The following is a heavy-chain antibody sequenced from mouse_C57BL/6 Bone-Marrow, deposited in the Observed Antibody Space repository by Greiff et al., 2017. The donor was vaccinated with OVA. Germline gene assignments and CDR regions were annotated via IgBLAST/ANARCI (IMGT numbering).Heavy chain of an antibody. CDR3: AHYGRRLYLHY. J-gene: IGHJ2*02. D-gene: IGHD1-1*01. CDR2: IAPSDSYI. V-gene: IGHV1-59*01. Sequence: VQLQQSGAELVRPGTSVKLSCKASGYTFTNYWMHWVKQRPGQGLEWIGVIAPSDSYINYNQKFKGRATLTVDTSSSTAYMHLSSLTSEDSAVYDCAHYGRRLYLHYWGQGTSLTVSS. CDR1: GYTFTNYW.